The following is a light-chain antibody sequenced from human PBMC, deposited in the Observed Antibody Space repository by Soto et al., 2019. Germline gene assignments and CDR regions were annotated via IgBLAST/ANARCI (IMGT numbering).Light chain of an antibody. CDR2: GAS. V-gene: IGKV3-20*01. CDR1: QSVSTRY. Sequence: ESMLTQSPGTLSLSPGERATLSCRASQSVSTRYLAWYQQKPGQAPRLLIYGASIRATGIPDRFSGSGSGTHFTPTIRRLEAVEYGASYCHPCGRYSPTSTFGPGTK. CDR3: HPCGRYSPTST. J-gene: IGKJ2*02.